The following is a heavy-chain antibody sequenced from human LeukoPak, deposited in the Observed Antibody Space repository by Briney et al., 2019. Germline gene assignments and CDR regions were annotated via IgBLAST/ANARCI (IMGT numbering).Heavy chain of an antibody. Sequence: LXXXXXXXGXTFXSYSMNWVRQAPXKXLVWVSRTASDGSSTTYADSVKGRFSISRDNAKNTLYLQMNSLRVEDTAVYYCARGRPHGNDYWGQGTLVTVSS. D-gene: IGHD4-23*01. V-gene: IGHV3-74*01. J-gene: IGHJ4*02. CDR3: ARGRPHGNDY. CDR1: GXTFXSYS. CDR2: TASDGSST.